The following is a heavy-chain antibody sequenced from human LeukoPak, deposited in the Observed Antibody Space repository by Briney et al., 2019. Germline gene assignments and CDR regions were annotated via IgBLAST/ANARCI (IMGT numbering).Heavy chain of an antibody. V-gene: IGHV3-48*01. CDR1: GFTFGGYS. J-gene: IGHJ4*02. Sequence: GGSLRLSCAASGFTFGGYSMNWIRQAPGKGLEWLSYISISSATIYYADSVRGRFTISRDNAKNSLYLQMNSLRAEDTAVYYCARNPRSIGLYYFDYWGQGTLVTVSS. CDR3: ARNPRSIGLYYFDY. D-gene: IGHD2-2*01. CDR2: ISISSATI.